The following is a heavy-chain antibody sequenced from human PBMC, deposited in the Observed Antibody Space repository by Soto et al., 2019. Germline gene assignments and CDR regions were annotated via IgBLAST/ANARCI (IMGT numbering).Heavy chain of an antibody. CDR3: ARPSGFGIRVDAFDI. J-gene: IGHJ3*02. CDR1: GCSFSSYW. Sequence: ESLKISCKGSGCSFSSYWIGWVRQMTGKGLEWMGIIYPGDSDTRYSPSFQGQVTISADKSISTAYLQWSSLKASDTAMYYCARPSGFGIRVDAFDIWGQGTMVTVSS. D-gene: IGHD3-10*01. V-gene: IGHV5-51*01. CDR2: IYPGDSDT.